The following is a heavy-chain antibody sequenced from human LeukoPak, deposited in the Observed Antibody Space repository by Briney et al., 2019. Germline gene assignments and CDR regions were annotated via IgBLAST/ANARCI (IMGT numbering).Heavy chain of an antibody. V-gene: IGHV3-48*03. Sequence: PGGSLRLSCAASGFTFSSYEMNWVRQAPGKGLEWVSYISSSGSTIYYADSMKGRFTISRDNAKNSLYLQMNSLRAEDTAVYYCAKDLGSSWPKYFQHWGQGTLVTVSS. CDR2: ISSSGSTI. CDR3: AKDLGSSWPKYFQH. CDR1: GFTFSSYE. J-gene: IGHJ1*01. D-gene: IGHD6-13*01.